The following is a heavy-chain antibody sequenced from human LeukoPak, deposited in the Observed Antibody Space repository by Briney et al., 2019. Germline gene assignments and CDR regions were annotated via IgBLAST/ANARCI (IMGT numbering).Heavy chain of an antibody. Sequence: SETLSLTCTVSGGSISSYYWSWIRQPPGKGLEWIGYIYYSGSTNYNPSLKSRVTISVDTSKNQFSLKLSSVTAADTAVYYCARSEGAVAGPPDYWGQGTLVTVSS. CDR2: IYYSGST. CDR1: GGSISSYY. V-gene: IGHV4-59*01. J-gene: IGHJ4*02. CDR3: ARSEGAVAGPPDY. D-gene: IGHD6-19*01.